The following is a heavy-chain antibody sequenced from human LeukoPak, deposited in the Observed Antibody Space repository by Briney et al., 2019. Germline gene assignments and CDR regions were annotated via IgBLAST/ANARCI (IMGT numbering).Heavy chain of an antibody. D-gene: IGHD6-13*01. CDR3: ASIAAAGILTSDY. CDR2: MNPNSGNT. V-gene: IGHV1-8*01. J-gene: IGHJ4*02. Sequence: ASVKVSCKASGYTFTSYDINWVRQATGQGLEWMGWMNPNSGNTGYAQKFQGRVTMTRDTSTSTVYMELSSLRSEDTAVYYCASIAAAGILTSDYWGQGTLVTVSS. CDR1: GYTFTSYD.